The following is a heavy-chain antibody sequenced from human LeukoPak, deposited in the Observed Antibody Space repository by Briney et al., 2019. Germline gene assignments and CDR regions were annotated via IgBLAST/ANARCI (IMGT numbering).Heavy chain of an antibody. J-gene: IGHJ4*02. CDR1: GGSISSYY. Sequence: SETLSLTSTVSGGSISSYYWSWIRQPPGKGLEWIGYIYTSGSTNYNPSLKSRVTISVDTSKNQFSLKLSSVTAADTAVYYCARHVITTPYFDYWGQGTLVTVSS. CDR2: IYTSGST. CDR3: ARHVITTPYFDY. D-gene: IGHD3-22*01. V-gene: IGHV4-4*09.